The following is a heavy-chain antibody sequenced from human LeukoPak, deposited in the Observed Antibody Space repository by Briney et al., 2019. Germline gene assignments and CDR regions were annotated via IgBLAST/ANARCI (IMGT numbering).Heavy chain of an antibody. CDR3: DY. Sequence: PSETLSLTCTVSGGSISSGGYYWSWIRQHPGKGLEWIGYIYYSGSTYYNPSLKSRVTISVDTSKNQFSLKLSSVTAAARVSSSSDYWGQGTLVTVSS. J-gene: IGHJ4*02. V-gene: IGHV4-31*03. CDR1: GGSISSGGYY. D-gene: IGHD6-13*01. CDR2: IYYSGST.